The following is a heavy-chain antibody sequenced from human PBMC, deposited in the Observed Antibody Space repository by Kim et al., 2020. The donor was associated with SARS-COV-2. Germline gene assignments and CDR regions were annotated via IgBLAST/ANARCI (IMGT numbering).Heavy chain of an antibody. D-gene: IGHD3-22*01. CDR3: STDGVRVDDGRDY. J-gene: IGHJ1*01. Sequence: GGSLRLSCAASGFTFSSYSMNWVRQAPGKGLEWVSSISSSSYSSYEDAVKGRCIISSDNAYNSLFFQIKSLRGDETAVEYCSTDGVRVDDGRDYGVQGT. CDR2: ISSSSYS. V-gene: IGHV3-21*01. CDR1: GFTFSSYS.